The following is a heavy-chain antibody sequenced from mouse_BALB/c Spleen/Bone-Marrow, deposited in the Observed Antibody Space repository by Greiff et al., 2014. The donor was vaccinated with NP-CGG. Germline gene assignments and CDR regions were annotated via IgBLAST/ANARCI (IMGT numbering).Heavy chain of an antibody. CDR2: INSGSGGT. CDR3: ARAITDAMDY. CDR1: GYAFTNYL. V-gene: IGHV1-54*01. J-gene: IGHJ4*01. Sequence: QVQLQQSGAELVRPGTSVKVSCKGSGYAFTNYLIECVKQRPGQGLEWIGVINSGSGGTKYNEKFKGKATLTADKSSSTAYMQLSSLTSDDSAVYFCARAITDAMDYWGQGTSVTVSS. D-gene: IGHD2-4*01.